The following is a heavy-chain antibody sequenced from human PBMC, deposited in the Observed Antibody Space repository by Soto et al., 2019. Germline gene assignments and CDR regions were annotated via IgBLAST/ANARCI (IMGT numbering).Heavy chain of an antibody. J-gene: IGHJ4*02. CDR1: GGSISSGDYY. CDR2: IYYSGST. CDR3: AREATIAARLDS. D-gene: IGHD6-6*01. Sequence: QVQLQESGPGLVKPSQTLSLTCTVSGGSISSGDYYWSWLRQPPGKGLAWIGYIYYSGSTYYKPYLKSRVNMSVDTSKNQFSLKLSSVTAADTAVYYCAREATIAARLDSWGQGTLVTVSS. V-gene: IGHV4-30-4*01.